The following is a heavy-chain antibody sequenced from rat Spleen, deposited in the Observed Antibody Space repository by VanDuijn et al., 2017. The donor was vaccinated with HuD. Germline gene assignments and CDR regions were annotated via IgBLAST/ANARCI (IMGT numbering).Heavy chain of an antibody. V-gene: IGHV2S12*01. Sequence: QVQLKESGPGLVQPSQTLSLTCTVSGFSLTSNGVSWVRQPPGKGLEWIAAISSGGSTYYNSALKSRLSISRDTSKSQVFLKMNSLQTEDTAIYFCTRENYYDCYYHLYYFDYWGQGVMVTVSS. J-gene: IGHJ2*01. CDR1: GFSLTSNG. CDR3: TRENYYDCYYHLYYFDY. CDR2: ISSGGST. D-gene: IGHD1-12*03.